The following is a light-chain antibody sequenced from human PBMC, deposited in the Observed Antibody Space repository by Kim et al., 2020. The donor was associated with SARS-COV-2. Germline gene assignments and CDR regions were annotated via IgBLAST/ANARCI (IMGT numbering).Light chain of an antibody. J-gene: IGLJ2*01. CDR1: SSDVGTYNL. CDR2: EVD. Sequence: QSALTQPASVSGSPGQSITISCTGASSDVGTYNLVSWYKQHPDKAPQLIIYEVDKRPSGVSHRFSGAKSGNTASLTISELQAEDEADYYCSSYAGSTNYAVFGGGTKLTVL. CDR3: SSYAGSTNYAV. V-gene: IGLV2-23*02.